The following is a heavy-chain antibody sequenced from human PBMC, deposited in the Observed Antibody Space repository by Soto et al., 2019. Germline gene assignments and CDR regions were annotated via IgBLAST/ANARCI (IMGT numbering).Heavy chain of an antibody. V-gene: IGHV3-30-3*01. D-gene: IGHD3-10*01. J-gene: IGHJ4*02. CDR2: ISHDGTSR. CDR3: VRSSGVPTPDFAY. CDR1: GFTFNSYA. Sequence: GESLKISCAASGFTFNSYAMHWVRQAPGKGLEWVAVISHDGTSRYYADSVKGRVTISRDNSKSMVFVQMNSLGVEDTAVYYCVRSSGVPTPDFAYWGQGTLVTVSS.